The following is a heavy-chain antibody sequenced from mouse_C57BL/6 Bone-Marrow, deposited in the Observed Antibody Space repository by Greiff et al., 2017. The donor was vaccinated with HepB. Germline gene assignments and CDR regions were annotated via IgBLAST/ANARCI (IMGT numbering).Heavy chain of an antibody. Sequence: VQLQQSGPGLVQPSQSLSITCTVSGFSFTSYGVHWVRQSPGKGLEWLGVIWSGGSTDYNAAFITRLSISKDNSKSQVFFKMNSLQADDTAIYYCARIITTVVGSAMDYWGQGTSVTVSS. CDR2: IWSGGST. CDR3: ARIITTVVGSAMDY. V-gene: IGHV2-2*01. D-gene: IGHD1-1*01. CDR1: GFSFTSYG. J-gene: IGHJ4*01.